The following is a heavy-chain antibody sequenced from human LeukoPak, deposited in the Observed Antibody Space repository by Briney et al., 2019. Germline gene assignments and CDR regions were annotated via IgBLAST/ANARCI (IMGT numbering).Heavy chain of an antibody. CDR1: GYTFTSYD. CDR2: IVPIFGIA. J-gene: IGHJ4*02. Sequence: SVKVSCKASGYTFTSYDINWVRQAPGQGLEWMGRIVPIFGIANYAQKFQGRVTITADKSTSTAYMELSSLRSEDTAVYYCAREYDFWSGYSHWGQGTLVTVSS. V-gene: IGHV1-69*04. D-gene: IGHD3-3*01. CDR3: AREYDFWSGYSH.